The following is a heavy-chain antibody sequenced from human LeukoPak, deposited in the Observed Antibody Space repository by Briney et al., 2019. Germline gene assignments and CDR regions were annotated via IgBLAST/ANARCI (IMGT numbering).Heavy chain of an antibody. CDR3: ARGVTSTYYFDY. CDR1: GGSISSYY. D-gene: IGHD5-18*01. Sequence: SETLSLTCTVSGGSISSYYWSWIRQPPGKGLEWIGYIYYSGSTNYNPSLKSRVTISVDTSKNQFSLELSSVTAADTAVYYCARGVTSTYYFDYWGQGTLVTVSS. J-gene: IGHJ4*02. V-gene: IGHV4-59*08. CDR2: IYYSGST.